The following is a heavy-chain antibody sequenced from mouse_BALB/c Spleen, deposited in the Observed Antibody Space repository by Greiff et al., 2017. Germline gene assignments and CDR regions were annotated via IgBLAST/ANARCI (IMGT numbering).Heavy chain of an antibody. Sequence: EVKLMESGGGLVQPGGSRKLSCAASGFTFSSFGMHWVRQAPEKGLEWVAYISSGSSTIYYADTVKGRFTISRDNPKNTLFLQMTSLRSEDTAMYYCARHRDAMDYWGQGTSVTVSS. CDR3: ARHRDAMDY. CDR2: ISSGSSTI. V-gene: IGHV5-17*02. J-gene: IGHJ4*01. CDR1: GFTFSSFG.